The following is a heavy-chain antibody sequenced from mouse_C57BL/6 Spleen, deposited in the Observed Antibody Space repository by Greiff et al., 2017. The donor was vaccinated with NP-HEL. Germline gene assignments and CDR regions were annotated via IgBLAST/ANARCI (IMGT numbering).Heavy chain of an antibody. V-gene: IGHV1-15*01. Sequence: VQLQESGAELVRPGASVTLSCKASGYTFTDYEMHWVKQTPVHGLEWIGAIDPETGGTAYNQKFKGKAILTADKSSSTAYMELRSLTSEDSAVYYCTRQDFAYWGQGTLVTVSA. J-gene: IGHJ3*01. CDR2: IDPETGGT. CDR3: TRQDFAY. CDR1: GYTFTDYE.